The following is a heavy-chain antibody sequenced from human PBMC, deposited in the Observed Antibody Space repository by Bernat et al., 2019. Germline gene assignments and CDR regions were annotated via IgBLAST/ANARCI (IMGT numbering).Heavy chain of an antibody. CDR3: ARESYSWDAFDI. CDR2: ISYDGSNK. D-gene: IGHD1-26*01. V-gene: IGHV3-30*01. Sequence: LVESGGGVVQPGRSLRLSCAASGFTFSSYAMHWVRQAPGKGLEWVAVISYDGSNKYYADSVKGRFTISRDNSKNTLYLQMNSLRAEDTAVYYCARESYSWDAFDIWGQGTMVTVSS. J-gene: IGHJ3*02. CDR1: GFTFSSYA.